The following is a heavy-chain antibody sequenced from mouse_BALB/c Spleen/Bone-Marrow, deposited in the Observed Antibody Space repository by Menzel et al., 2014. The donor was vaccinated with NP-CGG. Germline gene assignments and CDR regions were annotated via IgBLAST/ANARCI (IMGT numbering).Heavy chain of an antibody. D-gene: IGHD1-1*01. V-gene: IGHV2-6-7*01. CDR2: IWGDGRT. CDR3: ARNYYDSSFYFDY. CDR1: GFSLTDYG. J-gene: IGHJ2*01. Sequence: VKLMESGPGLVSPSQSLSITCTVSGFSLTDYGVNWVRQPPGKGLEWLGMIWGDGRTYYNSALKSRLSISKDNSKSXVILKMNRLQTDDTARYYCARNYYDSSFYFDYWGQGTTLTVSS.